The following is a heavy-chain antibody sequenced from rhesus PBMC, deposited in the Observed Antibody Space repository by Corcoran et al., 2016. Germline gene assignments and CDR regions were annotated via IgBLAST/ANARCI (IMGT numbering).Heavy chain of an antibody. Sequence: QVQLQESGPGLVKPSETLSLTCAVSGGSISSSYFYWSWIRQSPGKGLEGITYISYRGRSSDNPSLKSRVTIARDTSKNQFYLKMSAVTAADTAVYYCARRKEDSSYYVDYWGQGVLVTVSS. V-gene: IGHV4-122*02. J-gene: IGHJ4*01. D-gene: IGHD6-13*01. CDR1: GGSISSSYFY. CDR2: ISYRGRS. CDR3: ARRKEDSSYYVDY.